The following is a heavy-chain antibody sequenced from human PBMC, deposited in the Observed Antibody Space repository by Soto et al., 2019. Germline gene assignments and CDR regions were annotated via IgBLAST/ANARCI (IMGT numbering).Heavy chain of an antibody. J-gene: IGHJ4*02. Sequence: TSETLSLTCTVSGGSISSGGYYWSWIRQHPGKGLEWIGYIYYSGSTYYNPSLKSRVTTSVDTSKNQFSLKLSSVTAADTAVYYCARSIVVVTVLDYWGQGTLVTVSS. D-gene: IGHD2-21*02. CDR3: ARSIVVVTVLDY. CDR1: GGSISSGGYY. V-gene: IGHV4-39*01. CDR2: IYYSGST.